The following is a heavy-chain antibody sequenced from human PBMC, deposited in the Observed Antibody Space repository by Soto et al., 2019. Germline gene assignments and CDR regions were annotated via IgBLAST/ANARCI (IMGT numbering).Heavy chain of an antibody. V-gene: IGHV3-64*01. D-gene: IGHD3-10*01. Sequence: EVQLVESGGGLVQPGESLRLSCAASGFTFSSYAMHWVRQAPGKGLEYVSAISNNGDSTYYANSVKGRFTISRDNSNNTLYLQMGSLRTEDMAVYYCARDLWFWTSDWYFDLWGRGTLVTVSS. J-gene: IGHJ2*01. CDR2: ISNNGDST. CDR1: GFTFSSYA. CDR3: ARDLWFWTSDWYFDL.